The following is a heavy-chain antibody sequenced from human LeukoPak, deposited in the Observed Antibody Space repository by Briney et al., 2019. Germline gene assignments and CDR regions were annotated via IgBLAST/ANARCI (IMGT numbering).Heavy chain of an antibody. J-gene: IGHJ4*02. CDR1: GGSISSSSYY. D-gene: IGHD5-18*01. CDR2: IYYSGST. CDR3: AGGWDTAMYGY. Sequence: PSETLSLTCTVSGGSISSSSYYWGWLRPPPGKGLVWTGSIYYSGSTYYNPSLKSLVTISVDTSKNHFSLKLSSVTAADTAVYYCAGGWDTAMYGYWGQGTLVTVSS. V-gene: IGHV4-39*01.